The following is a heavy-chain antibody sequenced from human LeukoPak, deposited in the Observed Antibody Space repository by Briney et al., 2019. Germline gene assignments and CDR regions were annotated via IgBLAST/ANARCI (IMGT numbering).Heavy chain of an antibody. V-gene: IGHV4-30-2*01. Sequence: SETLSLTCAVSGGSISSGGYSWSWIRQPSGKGLEWIGYIYHSGSTYYNPSLKSRVTISVDRSKNQFSLKLSSVTAADTAVYYCAREAYGGNSIDYWGQGTLVTVSS. CDR1: GGSISSGGYS. D-gene: IGHD4-23*01. CDR3: AREAYGGNSIDY. CDR2: IYHSGST. J-gene: IGHJ4*02.